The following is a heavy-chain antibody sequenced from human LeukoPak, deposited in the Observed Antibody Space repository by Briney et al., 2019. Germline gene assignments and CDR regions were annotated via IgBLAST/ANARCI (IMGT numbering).Heavy chain of an antibody. CDR2: IYYSGST. CDR1: GGSISSYY. Sequence: SETLSLTCTVSGGSISSYYWSWIRQPPGKGLEWIGSIYYSGSTYYNPSLKSRVTISVDTSKNQFSLKLSSVTAADTAVYYCARDGGYDFWSGYYVGWFDPWGQGTLVTVSS. CDR3: ARDGGYDFWSGYYVGWFDP. D-gene: IGHD3-3*01. V-gene: IGHV4-39*07. J-gene: IGHJ5*02.